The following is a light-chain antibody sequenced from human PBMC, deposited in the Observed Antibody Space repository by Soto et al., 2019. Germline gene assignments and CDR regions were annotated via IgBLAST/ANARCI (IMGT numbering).Light chain of an antibody. CDR2: DDS. Sequence: SYELTQPPSVSVAPGQTAMITCGGNNIGNKSVHWYQQRPGQAPVLVVYDDSDRPSGIPDRFSGSNSGNTATLIISRVEAGDEAYYYCQVWDSSSDRWVFGGGTKVTVL. CDR3: QVWDSSSDRWV. CDR1: NIGNKS. V-gene: IGLV3-21*02. J-gene: IGLJ3*02.